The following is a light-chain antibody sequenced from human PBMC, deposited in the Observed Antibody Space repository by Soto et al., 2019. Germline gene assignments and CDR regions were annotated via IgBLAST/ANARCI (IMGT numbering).Light chain of an antibody. V-gene: IGLV2-8*01. CDR3: ASYAGTKLFV. J-gene: IGLJ1*01. CDR2: EVT. CDR1: SSDVGGYNY. Sequence: QSALTQPSSASGSPGQSLTISCTGTSSDVGGYNYVSWYQQRPGKAPKLVIYEVTKRPSGVPDRFSGSKSGSTASLTVSGLQADVEAEYYCASYAGTKLFVF.